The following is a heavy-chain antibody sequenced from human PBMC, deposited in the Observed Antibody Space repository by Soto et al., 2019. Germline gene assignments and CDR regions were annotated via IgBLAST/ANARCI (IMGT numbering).Heavy chain of an antibody. D-gene: IGHD3-10*01. CDR2: IYYSGST. CDR3: ARDSDDYGSENYFDY. Sequence: SETLSLTCTVSGGSIISISYCWGWIRQPPGKGLEWIGYIYYSGSTNYNPSLKSRVTISVDTSKNQFSLKLSSVTAADTAVYYCARDSDDYGSENYFDYWGQGTLVTVSS. CDR1: GGSIISISYC. V-gene: IGHV4-61*01. J-gene: IGHJ4*02.